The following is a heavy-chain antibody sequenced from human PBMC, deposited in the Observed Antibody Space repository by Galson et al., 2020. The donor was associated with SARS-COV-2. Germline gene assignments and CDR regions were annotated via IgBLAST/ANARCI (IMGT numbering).Heavy chain of an antibody. V-gene: IGHV4-34*01. CDR1: GGSFSGYY. D-gene: IGHD3-3*01. CDR3: ARGPEYYDFWSGYFSGMDV. J-gene: IGHJ6*02. Sequence: SETLSLTCAVYGGSFSGYYWSWIRQPPGKGLEWIGEINHSGSTNYNPSLKSRVTISVDTSKNQFSLKLSSVTAADTAVYYFARGPEYYDFWSGYFSGMDVWGQGTTVTVSS. CDR2: INHSGST.